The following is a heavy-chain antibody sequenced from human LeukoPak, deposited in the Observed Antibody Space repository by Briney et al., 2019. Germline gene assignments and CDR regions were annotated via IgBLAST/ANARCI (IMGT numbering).Heavy chain of an antibody. J-gene: IGHJ4*02. D-gene: IGHD3-9*01. CDR1: GFTFSDYY. CDR3: ARSGYDILTGYYNY. V-gene: IGHV3-11*06. Sequence: GGSLRLSCAASGFTFSDYYMSWIRQAPGRGLEWVSYISSSSSYTNYADSVKGRYTISRDNAKNSLYLQMNSLRAEDTAVYYCARSGYDILTGYYNYWGQGTLVTVSS. CDR2: ISSSSSYT.